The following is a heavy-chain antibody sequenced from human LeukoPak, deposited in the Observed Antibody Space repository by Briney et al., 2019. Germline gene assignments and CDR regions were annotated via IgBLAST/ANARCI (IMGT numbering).Heavy chain of an antibody. V-gene: IGHV1-2*02. J-gene: IGHJ4*02. CDR1: GYTFTGYY. CDR2: INPDSGGT. D-gene: IGHD5-12*01. Sequence: ASVKVSCKASGYTFTGYYIHWVRQAPGQGPEWMGWINPDSGGTNYAQKLQGRVTMTTDTSTSTAYMELRSLRSDDTAAYYCARNGGDIVARPIDYWGQGTLVTVSS. CDR3: ARNGGDIVARPIDY.